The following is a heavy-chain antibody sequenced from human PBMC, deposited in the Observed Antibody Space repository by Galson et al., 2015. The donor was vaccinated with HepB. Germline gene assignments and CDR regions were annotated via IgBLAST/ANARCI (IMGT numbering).Heavy chain of an antibody. D-gene: IGHD3-3*01. CDR2: ISGSGNST. V-gene: IGHV3-23*01. J-gene: IGHJ4*01. CDR1: GFTFSLYV. CDR3: AKDIWYLHALEGLDF. Sequence: SLRLSCAASGFTFSLYVMTWVRQAPGKGLEWVSAISGSGNSTYFADSVRGRFTITRDNSKNTLYLKMNSLRAEDTAVYYFAKDIWYLHALEGLDFWSQGTLVTVSS.